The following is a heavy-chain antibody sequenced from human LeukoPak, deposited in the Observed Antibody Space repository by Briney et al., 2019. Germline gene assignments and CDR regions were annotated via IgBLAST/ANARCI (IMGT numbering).Heavy chain of an antibody. J-gene: IGHJ4*02. V-gene: IGHV4-34*01. CDR1: GGSLSDSY. Sequence: SETLSLTCAVYGGSLSDSYWSWIRLPPGKGLEWIGEINHSGGTNYSPSLKSRVTISIDTAKNHFSLKLSSVTAADTAVYYCARGPTSIFDYWGQGTLVTVSS. CDR3: ARGPTSIFDY. D-gene: IGHD2/OR15-2a*01. CDR2: INHSGGT.